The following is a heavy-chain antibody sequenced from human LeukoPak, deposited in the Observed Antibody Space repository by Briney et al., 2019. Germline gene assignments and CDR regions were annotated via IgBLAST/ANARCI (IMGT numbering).Heavy chain of an antibody. CDR1: GFTFSSYS. D-gene: IGHD3-10*01. Sequence: GGSLRLSCAASGFTFSSYSMNWVRQAPGKGLEWVSYISSSGSTIYYADSVKGRFTISRDNAKNSLYLQMNSLRAEDTAVYYCARDPPYYYGSGSMDVWGKGTTVTISS. J-gene: IGHJ6*03. V-gene: IGHV3-48*04. CDR3: ARDPPYYYGSGSMDV. CDR2: ISSSGSTI.